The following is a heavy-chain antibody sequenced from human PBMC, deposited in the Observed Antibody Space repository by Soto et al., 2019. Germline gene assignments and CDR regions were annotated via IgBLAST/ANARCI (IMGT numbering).Heavy chain of an antibody. V-gene: IGHV3-33*01. J-gene: IGHJ6*02. CDR1: GFPFSSYG. Sequence: GGSLRLSCAASGFPFSSYGMHWVRQAPGKGLEWVAVIWYDGSNKYYADSVKGRFTISRDNSKNTLYLQMNSLRAEDTAVYYCARGLERFLEWFPYYYYYGMDVWGQGTTVTVSS. CDR2: IWYDGSNK. D-gene: IGHD3-3*01. CDR3: ARGLERFLEWFPYYYYYGMDV.